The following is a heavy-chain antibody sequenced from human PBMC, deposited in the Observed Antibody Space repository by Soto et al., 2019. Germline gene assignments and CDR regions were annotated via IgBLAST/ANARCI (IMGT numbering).Heavy chain of an antibody. V-gene: IGHV3-30-3*01. D-gene: IGHD5-18*01. CDR2: ISYDGSKK. Sequence: GSLRLSCAASGFTFSSYAMHWVRPAPVKGLEWVAVISYDGSKKYYADSVKGRFTISRDNSKNTLYLQMNSLRAEHTAVYYCARGYMTIHYYYGMDVWGQGTSVTASS. CDR3: ARGYMTIHYYYGMDV. J-gene: IGHJ6*02. CDR1: GFTFSSYA.